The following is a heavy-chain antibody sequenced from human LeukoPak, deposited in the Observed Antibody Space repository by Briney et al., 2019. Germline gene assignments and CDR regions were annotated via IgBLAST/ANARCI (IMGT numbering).Heavy chain of an antibody. CDR1: GRSFSGYY. Sequence: PSETLSLTCAVYGRSFSGYYWSWIRQTPGKGLEWIGEINHSGSTTYNPSLKSRVTISVDTSKNQFSLKLSSVTAADTAVYYCAGHHPRNTVDFWGQGTLVTVSS. D-gene: IGHD2/OR15-2a*01. J-gene: IGHJ4*02. CDR2: INHSGST. CDR3: AGHHPRNTVDF. V-gene: IGHV4-34*01.